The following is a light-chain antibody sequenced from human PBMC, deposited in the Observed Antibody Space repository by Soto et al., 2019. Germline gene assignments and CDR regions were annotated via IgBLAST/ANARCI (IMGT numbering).Light chain of an antibody. V-gene: IGLV8-61*01. Sequence: QTVVTQEQSFSVSPGGTVTLTCGLSSGSVSTSYYPSWYQQTPGQAPRTLIYSTNTRSSGVPDRFSGSILGNKAALTITGAQADDESDYYCVLYMGSGISVFGGGTKLTV. CDR2: STN. CDR1: SGSVSTSYY. CDR3: VLYMGSGISV. J-gene: IGLJ2*01.